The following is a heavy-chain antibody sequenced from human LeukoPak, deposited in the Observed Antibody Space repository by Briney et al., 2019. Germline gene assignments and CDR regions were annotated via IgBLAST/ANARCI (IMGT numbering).Heavy chain of an antibody. CDR1: GYSFSNYW. CDR2: INPGDSDT. Sequence: GESLNISCQGSGYSFSNYWIGWVRQIPGKGLEWMGIINPGDSDTRYTPSFQGQVTISADKSIRTAYLQWSSLKGSDTAMYYCARRVAMIVVDDAFDIWGEGTMVTVSS. V-gene: IGHV5-51*01. D-gene: IGHD3-22*01. CDR3: ARRVAMIVVDDAFDI. J-gene: IGHJ3*02.